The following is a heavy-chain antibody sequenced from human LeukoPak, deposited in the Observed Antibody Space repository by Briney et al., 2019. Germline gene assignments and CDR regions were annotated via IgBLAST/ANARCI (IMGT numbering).Heavy chain of an antibody. J-gene: IGHJ4*02. V-gene: IGHV1-2*02. CDR2: INPNSGGT. CDR3: ARSPHILTGENFDY. D-gene: IGHD3-9*01. CDR1: GYSFTAYY. Sequence: GESLKISCKASGYSFTAYYMHWVRQAPGQGLEWMGWINPNSGGTNYAQKFQGRVTMTRDTSITTAYMEMSRLRSDDTALYYCARSPHILTGENFDYWGQGTLVTVSS.